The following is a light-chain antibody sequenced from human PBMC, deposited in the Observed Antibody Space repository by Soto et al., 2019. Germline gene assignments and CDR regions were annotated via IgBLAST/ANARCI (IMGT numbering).Light chain of an antibody. J-gene: IGLJ7*01. CDR3: SSYTSSSPWV. CDR2: GVS. V-gene: IGLV2-11*01. CDR1: NSDVGGYNY. Sequence: QSVLTQPRSVSGSPGQSVTISCTGTNSDVGGYNYVSWYQQYPGKAPKLMISGVSERPSGVPDRFSGSKSGNTASLTISGLQAEDEADYYCSSYTSSSPWVFGGGTQLTVL.